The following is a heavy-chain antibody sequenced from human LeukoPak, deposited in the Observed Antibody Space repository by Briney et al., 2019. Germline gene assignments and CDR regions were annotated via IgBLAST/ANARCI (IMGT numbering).Heavy chain of an antibody. CDR3: ARDQGDNWNYYYYYYYMDV. V-gene: IGHV3-7*01. Sequence: GGSLRLSCAASGFTFSSYWMSWVRQAPGKGLEWVANIKQDGSEKYYVDSVKGRFTISRDNAKNSLYLQMNSLRAEDTAVYYCARDQGDNWNYYYYYYYMDVWGKGTTVTVSS. CDR2: IKQDGSEK. D-gene: IGHD1-7*01. J-gene: IGHJ6*03. CDR1: GFTFSSYW.